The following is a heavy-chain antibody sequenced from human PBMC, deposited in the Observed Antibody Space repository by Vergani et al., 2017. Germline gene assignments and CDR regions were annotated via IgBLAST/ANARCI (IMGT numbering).Heavy chain of an antibody. CDR1: GGSISSGGYY. CDR2: IYYSGST. V-gene: IGHV4-31*03. CDR3: ARDPFCSSTSCYEGYYYYMDV. D-gene: IGHD2-2*01. J-gene: IGHJ6*03. Sequence: QLQLQESGPGLVKPSQTLSLTCTVSGGSISSGGYYWSWIRQHPGKGLEWIGYIYYSGSTYYNPSLKSRVTISVDTSKNQFSLKLSSVTAADTAVYYCARDPFCSSTSCYEGYYYYMDVWGKGTTVTVSS.